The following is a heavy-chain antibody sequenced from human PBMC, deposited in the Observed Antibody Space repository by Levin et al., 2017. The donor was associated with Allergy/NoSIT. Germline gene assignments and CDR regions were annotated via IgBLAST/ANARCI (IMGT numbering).Heavy chain of an antibody. D-gene: IGHD5-24*01. CDR2: IRSKANSYAT. V-gene: IGHV3-73*01. CDR1: WFPFSGSA. Sequence: LSLTCAASWFPFSGSAMHWVRQASGKGLEWVGRIRSKANSYATAYAASVKGRFTISRDDSKNTAYLQMNSLKTEDTAVYYCTSPDGYNSNPFDYWGQGTLVTVSS. CDR3: TSPDGYNSNPFDY. J-gene: IGHJ4*02.